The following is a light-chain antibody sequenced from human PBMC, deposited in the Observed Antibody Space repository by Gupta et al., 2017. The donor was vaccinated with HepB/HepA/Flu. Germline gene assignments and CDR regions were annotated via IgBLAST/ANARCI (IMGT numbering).Light chain of an antibody. CDR1: QSVSSS. CDR3: QQYNNWPPIT. J-gene: IGKJ5*01. V-gene: IGKV3-15*01. Sequence: EVVMTQSPATLSVSPGERATLSCRASQSVSSSLAWYQQKPGQAPRLLIYGASTRDTGIPARFSGSGSGKEFTLTISSRQSEEFAVYYCQQYNNWPPITFGQGTRLEIK. CDR2: GAS.